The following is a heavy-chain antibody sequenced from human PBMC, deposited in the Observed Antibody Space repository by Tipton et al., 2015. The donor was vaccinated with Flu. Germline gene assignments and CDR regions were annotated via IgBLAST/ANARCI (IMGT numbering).Heavy chain of an antibody. CDR1: GFTFSSYG. CDR3: AKDLHYYDSSGYYYYYYYGMDV. Sequence: SLRLSCAASGFTFSSYGMHWVRQAPGKGLEWVAVISYDGSNKYYADSVKGRFTISRDNSKNTLYLQMNSLRAEDTAVYYCAKDLHYYDSSGYYYYYYYGMDVWGQGTTVPVSS. V-gene: IGHV3-30*18. D-gene: IGHD3-22*01. J-gene: IGHJ6*02. CDR2: ISYDGSNK.